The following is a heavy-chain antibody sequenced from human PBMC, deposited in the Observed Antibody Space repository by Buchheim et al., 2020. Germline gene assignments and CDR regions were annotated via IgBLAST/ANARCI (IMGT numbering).Heavy chain of an antibody. Sequence: EVQLVESGGGLVQPGGSLRLSCSAPGFPFSIYWMHWVRQAPGKGLAWVSHINREGTTTNYADSVRGRFTLSRDNGKNTLYLQMNNLRAEDTAVYYCVRDMYGSGDYGGQGTL. CDR1: GFPFSIYW. CDR3: VRDMYGSGDY. V-gene: IGHV3-74*01. J-gene: IGHJ4*02. D-gene: IGHD3-10*01. CDR2: INREGTTT.